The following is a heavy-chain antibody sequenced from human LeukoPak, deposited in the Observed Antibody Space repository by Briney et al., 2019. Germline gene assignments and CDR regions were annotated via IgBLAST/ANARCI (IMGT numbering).Heavy chain of an antibody. D-gene: IGHD5-24*01. CDR1: GGSISSGGYY. Sequence: SETLSLTCTVSGGSISSGGYYWSWIRQHPGKGLEWIGYIYYSGSTYYNPSLKSRVTILVDTSKNQFSLKLSSVTAANTAVYYCARGLGEMATISPFDYWGQGALVTVSS. V-gene: IGHV4-31*03. CDR3: ARGLGEMATISPFDY. J-gene: IGHJ4*02. CDR2: IYYSGST.